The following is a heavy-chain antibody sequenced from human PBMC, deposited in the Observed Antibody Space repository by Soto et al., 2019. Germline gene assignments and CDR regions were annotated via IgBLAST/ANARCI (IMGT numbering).Heavy chain of an antibody. V-gene: IGHV4-61*03. CDR1: GGSISSGGYY. D-gene: IGHD5-12*01. J-gene: IGHJ4*02. Sequence: SETLSLTCTVPGGSISSGGYYWSWIRQHPGKGLEWIGYIYYNGNTNYSPSLKSRVTISVDTSKNHFSLRLISVTAADTAIYFCAREGNLGRWLQPLDFWGQGTLVTVSS. CDR2: IYYNGNT. CDR3: AREGNLGRWLQPLDF.